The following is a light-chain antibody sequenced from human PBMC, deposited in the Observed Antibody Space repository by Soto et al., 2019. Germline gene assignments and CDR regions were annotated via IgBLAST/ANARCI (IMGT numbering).Light chain of an antibody. CDR1: QSVRSN. V-gene: IGKV3-15*01. Sequence: EIVMTQSPATLSVSPGDRVTLSCRASQSVRSNSAWYQQKPGQAPRLLIYGASTRATGIPARFSGSGYGKEFTLPISSLQSKDFAVYYCQQYNSWPLAFGGGNNVEIK. J-gene: IGKJ4*02. CDR2: GAS. CDR3: QQYNSWPLA.